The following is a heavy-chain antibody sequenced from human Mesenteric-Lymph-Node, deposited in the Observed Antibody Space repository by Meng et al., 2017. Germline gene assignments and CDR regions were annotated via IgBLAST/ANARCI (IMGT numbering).Heavy chain of an antibody. D-gene: IGHD3-10*01. J-gene: IGHJ4*02. V-gene: IGHV3-74*01. Sequence: GESLKISCAASGFTFSSYWMHWVRQAPGKGLVWVSRINSDGSSTSYADSVKGRFTISRDNAKNTLYLQMNSLRAEDTAVYYCASFSVLWFGEDYWGQGTLVTVSS. CDR1: GFTFSSYW. CDR3: ASFSVLWFGEDY. CDR2: INSDGSST.